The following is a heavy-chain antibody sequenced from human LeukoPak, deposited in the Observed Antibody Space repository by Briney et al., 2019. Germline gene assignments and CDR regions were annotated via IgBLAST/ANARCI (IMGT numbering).Heavy chain of an antibody. CDR1: GDSVSSNTAA. V-gene: IGHV6-1*01. CDR2: TYYRSKWYN. D-gene: IGHD3-22*01. Sequence: SQTLSLTCDISGDSVSSNTAAWNWIRQSPSRDLEWLGRTYYRSKWYNDYAVSVKSRITINPDTSKNQFSLQLNSVTPEDTAVYYCARDNYYDSSGYYDYWGQGTLVTVSS. J-gene: IGHJ4*02. CDR3: ARDNYYDSSGYYDY.